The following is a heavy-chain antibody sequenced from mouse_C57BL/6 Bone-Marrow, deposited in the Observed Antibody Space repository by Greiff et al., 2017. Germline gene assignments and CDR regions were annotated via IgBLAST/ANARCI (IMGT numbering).Heavy chain of an antibody. CDR2: IHPNSGST. J-gene: IGHJ3*01. D-gene: IGHD1-1*01. Sequence: QVQLQQPGAELVKPGASVKLSCKASGYPFTSSWMHWVKQRPGQGLEWIGMIHPNSGSTNSNEKFKSKATLTVDKSSSTAYMRLSSLTSEDSSVYYSASGLRTRFAYWGQGTLVTVSA. CDR1: GYPFTSSW. V-gene: IGHV1-64*01. CDR3: ASGLRTRFAY.